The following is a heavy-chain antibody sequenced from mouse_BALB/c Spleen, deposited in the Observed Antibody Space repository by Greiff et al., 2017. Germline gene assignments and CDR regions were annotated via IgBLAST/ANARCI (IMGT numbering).Heavy chain of an antibody. V-gene: IGHV1-74*01. D-gene: IGHD2-4*01. CDR1: GYTFTSYW. J-gene: IGHJ4*01. CDR2: IDPSNSET. Sequence: QVQLQQSGPELVRPGASVKMSCKASGYTFTSYWMHWVKPRPGQGLEWIGMIDPSNSETRLNQKFKDKATLNVDKSSNTAYMQLSSLTSEDSAVYYGAGDYDRDYYAMDDWGQGTAVTVSS. CDR3: AGDYDRDYYAMDD.